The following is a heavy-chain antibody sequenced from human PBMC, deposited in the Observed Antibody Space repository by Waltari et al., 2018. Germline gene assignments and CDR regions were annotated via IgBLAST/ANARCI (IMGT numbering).Heavy chain of an antibody. V-gene: IGHV3-7*01. CDR1: GFTFRPYW. D-gene: IGHD6-19*01. CDR3: ARASAVPGTRDY. J-gene: IGHJ4*02. Sequence: EVQLVESGGELVQPGGSLRLSCAASGFTFRPYWMSCMRQAHGKGLEWVANINQAGTDKYYVDSVKGRFTISRDNARNSLYLQMSSLRVEDTAFYYCARASAVPGTRDYWGQGTLVTVSS. CDR2: INQAGTDK.